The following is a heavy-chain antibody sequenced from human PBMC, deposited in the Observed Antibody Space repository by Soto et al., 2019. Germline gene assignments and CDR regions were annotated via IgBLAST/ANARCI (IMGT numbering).Heavy chain of an antibody. J-gene: IGHJ4*02. CDR1: GFTFSASA. CDR3: ARLDCSGGSCYPYYFEH. V-gene: IGHV3-73*01. Sequence: GGSLRLSCAASGFTFSASAMHWVRQASGKGLEWVGRIRSNGRTAYAASMQGRFTISRDDSKKTAYLQLNSLKTDDTAVYYCARLDCSGGSCYPYYFEHWGQGALVTVSS. CDR2: IRSNGRT. D-gene: IGHD2-15*01.